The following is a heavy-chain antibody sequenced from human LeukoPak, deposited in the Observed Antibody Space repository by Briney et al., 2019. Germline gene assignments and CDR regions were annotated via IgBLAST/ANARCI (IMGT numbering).Heavy chain of an antibody. D-gene: IGHD3-10*01. CDR2: IKSKGDGETT. J-gene: IGHJ4*02. V-gene: IGHV3-15*01. CDR3: TTDLGITMIRGVIVY. CDR1: GFTFTNAW. Sequence: KAGGSLRLSCTAPGFTFTNAWMSWVRQAPGKGLEWVGRIKSKGDGETTDYAAPVKGRFTMSRDDSKATLYLQMNSLKAEDTAVYYCTTDLGITMIRGVIVYWGRGALVTVSS.